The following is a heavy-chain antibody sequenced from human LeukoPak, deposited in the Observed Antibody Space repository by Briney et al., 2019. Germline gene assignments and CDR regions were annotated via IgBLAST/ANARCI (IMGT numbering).Heavy chain of an antibody. CDR1: GFTFSNYA. D-gene: IGHD6-6*01. CDR2: ISSNGGSK. Sequence: TGGSLRLSCAASGFTFSNYAMNWVRQAPGKGLEWVSYISSNGGSKYYADSVKGRFTISRDNAKNSLYLQMNSLRAEDTAVYYCARGIAAPSYWGQGTLVTVS. CDR3: ARGIAAPSY. J-gene: IGHJ4*02. V-gene: IGHV3-48*04.